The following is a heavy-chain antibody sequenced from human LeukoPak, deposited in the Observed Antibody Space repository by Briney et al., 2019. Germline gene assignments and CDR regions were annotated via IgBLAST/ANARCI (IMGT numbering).Heavy chain of an antibody. V-gene: IGHV5-51*01. CDR3: ARTTCGGDCYGGRHFDP. CDR2: IYPGDSDT. D-gene: IGHD2-21*01. CDR1: GYSFTSYW. Sequence: GESLKISCKGSGYSFTSYWIGWVRQMPGKGLEWMGNIYPGDSDTRYSPSFQGQVTISADKSISTAYLQWSSLKASDTAMYYCARTTCGGDCYGGRHFDPWGQGALVTVSS. J-gene: IGHJ5*02.